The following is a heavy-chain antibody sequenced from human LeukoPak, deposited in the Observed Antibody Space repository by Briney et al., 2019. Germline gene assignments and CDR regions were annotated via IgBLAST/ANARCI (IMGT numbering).Heavy chain of an antibody. CDR3: ARVVGRSGSYYSFDY. CDR2: IYTSGSS. V-gene: IGHV4-4*07. D-gene: IGHD3-10*01. J-gene: IGHJ4*02. CDR1: GGSISSYY. Sequence: SETLSLTCTVSGGSISSYYWSWIRQPAGKGLEWIGRIYTSGSSNYNPSLKSRVTMSVDTSKNQFSLKLGSVTAADTAVYYCARVVGRSGSYYSFDYWGQGTLVTVSS.